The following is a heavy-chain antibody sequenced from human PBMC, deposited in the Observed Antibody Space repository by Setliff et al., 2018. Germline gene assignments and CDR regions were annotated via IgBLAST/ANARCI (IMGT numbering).Heavy chain of an antibody. V-gene: IGHV3-7*01. CDR2: INQDGSEK. J-gene: IGHJ6*03. CDR1: GFTFSGYW. Sequence: GGSLRLSCAASGFTFSGYWMSWVRQAPGKGLEWVANINQDGSEKYYVDSVKGRFTISRDKAKNSLYLQMNSLRAEDTAMYYCARSGRGASVNMDVWGKGTTVTVSS. D-gene: IGHD1-26*01. CDR3: ARSGRGASVNMDV.